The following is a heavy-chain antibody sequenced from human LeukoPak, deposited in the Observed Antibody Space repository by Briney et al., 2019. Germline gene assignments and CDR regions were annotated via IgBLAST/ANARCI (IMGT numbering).Heavy chain of an antibody. D-gene: IGHD6-13*01. CDR1: GFTFSSYA. CDR3: AVPLSSSWYDY. J-gene: IGHJ4*02. CDR2: ISYDGSNK. V-gene: IGHV3-30-3*01. Sequence: GRSLRLSCAASGFTFSSYAMHWVRQAPGKGLEWVAVISYDGSNKYYADSVKGRFTISRDNSKNTLYLQMNSLRAEDTAVYYCAVPLSSSWYDYWGQGTLVTVPS.